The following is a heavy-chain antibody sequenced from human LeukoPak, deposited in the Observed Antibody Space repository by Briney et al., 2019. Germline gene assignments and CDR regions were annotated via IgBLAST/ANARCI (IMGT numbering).Heavy chain of an antibody. Sequence: SETLSLTCSVSGGSISSYYWSWIRQPPGKGLEWIGYIYYSGSTNYNPSLKSRVTISVDTSKNRFSLKLSSVTAADTAVYYCARVLYYYDSSGYQRGAFDIWGQGTMVTVSS. J-gene: IGHJ3*02. V-gene: IGHV4-59*01. CDR3: ARVLYYYDSSGYQRGAFDI. CDR2: IYYSGST. CDR1: GGSISSYY. D-gene: IGHD3-22*01.